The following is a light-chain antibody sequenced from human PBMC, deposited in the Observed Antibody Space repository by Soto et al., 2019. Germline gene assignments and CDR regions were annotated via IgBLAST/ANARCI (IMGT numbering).Light chain of an antibody. Sequence: EIVLTQSPATLSLSPGERATLSCRASQSVSSYLAWYQQKPGQAPRLLIYDASSRATGIPARFSGSGSGTDFTLTISSREPEDFAVYYCQQGSNWRLTFGAGT. CDR3: QQGSNWRLT. J-gene: IGKJ4*01. CDR1: QSVSSY. V-gene: IGKV3-11*01. CDR2: DAS.